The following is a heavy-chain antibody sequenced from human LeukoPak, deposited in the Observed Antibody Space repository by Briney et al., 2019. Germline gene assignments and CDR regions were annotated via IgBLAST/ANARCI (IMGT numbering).Heavy chain of an antibody. D-gene: IGHD3-10*02. CDR1: GFTFSSYW. J-gene: IGHJ5*02. CDR3: ARDTMLGMGNP. V-gene: IGHV3-74*01. Sequence: GGSLRLSCAAPGFTFSSYWMHWVRQAPGKGLVWVSRIDSDGSSARYADSVKGRFTISRDNAKDTLYLQMNSLRDEDAAVYYCARDTMLGMGNPWGQGTLVTVSS. CDR2: IDSDGSSA.